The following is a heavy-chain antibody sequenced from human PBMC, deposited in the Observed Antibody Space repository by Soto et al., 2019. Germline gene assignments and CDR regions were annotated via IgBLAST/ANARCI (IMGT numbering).Heavy chain of an antibody. CDR3: VIDGSSGWQFDS. Sequence: EVQLVESGGGVVQPGGSLRLSCEASGFTLSSHWMHWIRQAPGKGLEWVANTRHDGGQSYLVDSVQGRFTISRDNAKKSVNPQRNSLTAEDSAAYECVIDGSSGWQFDSGSEGSVVTATS. CDR2: TRHDGGQS. J-gene: IGHJ4*02. CDR1: GFTLSSHW. V-gene: IGHV3-7*01. D-gene: IGHD1-1*01.